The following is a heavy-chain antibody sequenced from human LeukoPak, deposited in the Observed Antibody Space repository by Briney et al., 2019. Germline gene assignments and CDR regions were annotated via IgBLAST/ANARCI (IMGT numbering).Heavy chain of an antibody. V-gene: IGHV1-24*01. CDR3: ATTSANYYHDAFDI. J-gene: IGHJ3*02. Sequence: ASVKVSCEVSGYTLTELSMHWVRQAPGKRLEWMGGFDPEDGETIYAQKFQGRVTMTEDTSTDTAYMELSSLRSEDTAVYYCATTSANYYHDAFDIWGQGTMVTVSS. CDR1: GYTLTELS. D-gene: IGHD3-10*01. CDR2: FDPEDGET.